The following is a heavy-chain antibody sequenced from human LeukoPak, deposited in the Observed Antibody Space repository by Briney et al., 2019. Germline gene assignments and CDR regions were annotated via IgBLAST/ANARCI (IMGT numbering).Heavy chain of an antibody. CDR1: EFTLSNFW. J-gene: IGHJ4*02. Sequence: GGSLRLSCAASEFTLSNFWMSWVRQAPGKGLEWVANMERDGSEKNYVDAVKGRFTISRDNAKNTLFLQMNSLRGDDTAVYYCARESTEVTPGYWGQGTLVTVSS. CDR2: MERDGSEK. D-gene: IGHD4-23*01. CDR3: ARESTEVTPGY. V-gene: IGHV3-7*01.